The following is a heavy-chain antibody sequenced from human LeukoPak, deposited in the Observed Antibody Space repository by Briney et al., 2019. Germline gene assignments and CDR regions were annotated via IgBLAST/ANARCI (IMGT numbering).Heavy chain of an antibody. D-gene: IGHD3-3*01. Sequence: SETLSLTCAVYGGSFSGYYWSWIRQPPGKWLEWIGEINHRGSTNYNPSLKSRVTISVDTSKNQFSLKLSPVTAADTAVYYCARADYDFWSGSTHFDYWGQGTLVTVSS. CDR1: GGSFSGYY. J-gene: IGHJ4*02. V-gene: IGHV4-34*01. CDR3: ARADYDFWSGSTHFDY. CDR2: INHRGST.